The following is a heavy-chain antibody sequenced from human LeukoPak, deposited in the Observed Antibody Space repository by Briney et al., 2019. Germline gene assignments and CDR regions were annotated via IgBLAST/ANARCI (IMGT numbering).Heavy chain of an antibody. V-gene: IGHV3-48*01. D-gene: IGHD6-13*01. CDR2: ITSSSSTI. CDR1: GFTVSSNY. CDR3: ARGYSSSSRLNWFDP. Sequence: GGSLRLSCAASGFTVSSNYMSWVRQAPGKGLEWVSYITSSSSTIYYADSVKGRFTISRDNAKNLLYLQMNSLRAEDTAVYYCARGYSSSSRLNWFDPWGQGTLVTVFS. J-gene: IGHJ5*02.